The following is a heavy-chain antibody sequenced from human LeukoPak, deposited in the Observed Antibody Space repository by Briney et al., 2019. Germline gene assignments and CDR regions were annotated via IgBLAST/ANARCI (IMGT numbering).Heavy chain of an antibody. CDR1: GYTFTGYY. V-gene: IGHV1-2*02. CDR3: ARDKYTGYETFDY. D-gene: IGHD5-12*01. Sequence: GASVKVSCKASGYTFTGYYIHWVRQAPGQGLEWMGWINPNNGGTNYAQNFQGRVTMTRDTSISTAYMELNRLTSDDTAVYYCARDKYTGYETFDYWGQGTPVTVSS. J-gene: IGHJ4*02. CDR2: INPNNGGT.